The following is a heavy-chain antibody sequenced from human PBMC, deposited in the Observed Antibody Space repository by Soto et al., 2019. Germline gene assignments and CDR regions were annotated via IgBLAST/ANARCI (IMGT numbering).Heavy chain of an antibody. J-gene: IGHJ4*02. CDR2: ISYGGGNK. V-gene: IGHV3-30*18. CDR1: GFTFSSYG. CDR3: TKDSHWAIISPTHDY. D-gene: IGHD2-2*01. Sequence: PGGSLRLSCAASGFTFSSYGMHWVRQAPGKGLEWVAVISYGGGNKYYADSVKGRFTISRDTSNNTLYLQMNSLRAEDTAIYYCTKDSHWAIISPTHDYWGQGTLVTVSS.